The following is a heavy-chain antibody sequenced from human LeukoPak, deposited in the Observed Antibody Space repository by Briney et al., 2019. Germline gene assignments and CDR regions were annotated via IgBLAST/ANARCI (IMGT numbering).Heavy chain of an antibody. Sequence: GGSLSLPCTASGFTVSDYCMSWIWHGPGPGLEWVSYISSSGSTRYYDNSVKGRFTISRDNAKNSLYLQMNSLRAEDTAVYYCARDKGVWGLTHWGQGTLVTVSS. CDR1: GFTVSDYC. CDR3: ARDKGVWGLTH. CDR2: ISSSGSTR. J-gene: IGHJ1*01. D-gene: IGHD3-16*01. V-gene: IGHV3-11*01.